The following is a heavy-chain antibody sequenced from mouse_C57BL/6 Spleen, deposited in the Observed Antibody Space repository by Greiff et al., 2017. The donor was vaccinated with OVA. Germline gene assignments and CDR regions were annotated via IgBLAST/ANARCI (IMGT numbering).Heavy chain of an antibody. D-gene: IGHD2-1*01. Sequence: VQGVESGAELVRPGASVTLSCKASGYTFTDYEMHWVKQTPVHGLEWIGAIDPETGGTAYNQKFKGKAILTADKSSSTAYMELRSLTSEDSAVYYCTREDYGNYVRYVDGWGTGATVTVSS. CDR2: IDPETGGT. CDR1: GYTFTDYE. J-gene: IGHJ1*03. V-gene: IGHV1-15*01. CDR3: TREDYGNYVRYVDG.